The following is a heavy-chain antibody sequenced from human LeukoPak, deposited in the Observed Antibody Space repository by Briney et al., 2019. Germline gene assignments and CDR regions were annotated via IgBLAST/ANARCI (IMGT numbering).Heavy chain of an antibody. Sequence: SETLSLTCTVSGGSISSYYWSWIRQPPGKGLEWIGYIYYSGSTNYNPSLKSRVTMSVDTSKNQFSLKLSSVTAADTAVYYCAREVNKQWLVLDYFDYWGQGTLVTVSS. CDR1: GGSISSYY. CDR3: AREVNKQWLVLDYFDY. J-gene: IGHJ4*02. V-gene: IGHV4-59*12. CDR2: IYYSGST. D-gene: IGHD6-19*01.